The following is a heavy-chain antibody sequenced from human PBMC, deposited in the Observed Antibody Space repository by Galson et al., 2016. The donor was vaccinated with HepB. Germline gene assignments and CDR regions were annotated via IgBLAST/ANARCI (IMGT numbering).Heavy chain of an antibody. CDR2: IKSKTDGGTP. CDR1: GFTFNNAW. V-gene: IGHV3-15*01. D-gene: IGHD3-9*01. Sequence: SLRLSCAASGFTFNNAWMSWVRQAPGKGLEWVGRIKSKTDGGTPDYAAPVKGRFTISRDDLKNTLYLQMNSLRAEDTAVYYCAKNDILTGYSAFDYWGQGTLVTVSS. J-gene: IGHJ4*02. CDR3: AKNDILTGYSAFDY.